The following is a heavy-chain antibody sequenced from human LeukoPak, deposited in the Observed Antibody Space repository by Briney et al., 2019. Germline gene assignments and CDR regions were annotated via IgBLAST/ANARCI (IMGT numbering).Heavy chain of an antibody. Sequence: SETLSLTCTLSVGSTSRDYWCWIRQSPGEGLEWIGCIYNSGGTRYNPSLKSRVTISEDTSQNQFSLRLNSVTAADTAVYFCARASAGAIFYYGMDVWGPGTTVSVSS. D-gene: IGHD3-3*01. CDR3: ARASAGAIFYYGMDV. V-gene: IGHV4-59*13. CDR2: IYNSGGT. J-gene: IGHJ6*01. CDR1: VGSTSRDY.